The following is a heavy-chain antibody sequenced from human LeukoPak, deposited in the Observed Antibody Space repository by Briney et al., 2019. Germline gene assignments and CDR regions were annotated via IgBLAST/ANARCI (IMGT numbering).Heavy chain of an antibody. Sequence: PGGSLRLSCAASGFTFSSYWMSWVRQAPGKGLEWVANIKQDGSEKYYVDSVKGRFTISRDNAKNSLYLQMNSLRAEDTAVYYCARDSGSYEGYYYYYYMDVWGKGTTVTVSS. D-gene: IGHD1-26*01. J-gene: IGHJ6*03. CDR2: IKQDGSEK. V-gene: IGHV3-7*01. CDR3: ARDSGSYEGYYYYYYMDV. CDR1: GFTFSSYW.